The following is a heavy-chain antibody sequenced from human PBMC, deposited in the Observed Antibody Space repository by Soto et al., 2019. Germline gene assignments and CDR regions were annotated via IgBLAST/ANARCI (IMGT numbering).Heavy chain of an antibody. D-gene: IGHD4-17*01. V-gene: IGHV4-31*03. CDR2: IYYSGST. J-gene: IGHJ6*02. CDR1: GGSISSGGYY. CDR3: ARDRTRRVTTSGYYGMDV. Sequence: KPSETLSLTCTVSGGSISSGGYYWSWIRQHPGKGLEWIGYIYYSGSTYYNPSLKSRVTISVDTSKNQFSLKLSSVTAADTAVYYCARDRTRRVTTSGYYGMDVWGQGTTVTVS.